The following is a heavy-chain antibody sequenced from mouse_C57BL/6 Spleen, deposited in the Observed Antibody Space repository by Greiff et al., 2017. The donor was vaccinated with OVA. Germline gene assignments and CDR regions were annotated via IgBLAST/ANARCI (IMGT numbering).Heavy chain of an antibody. CDR1: GYTFTDYY. CDR2: INPNNGGT. CDR3: AKGNYGSSFPGAY. Sequence: EVQLQQSGPELVKPGASVKISCKASGYTFTDYYMNWVKQSHGKSLEWIGDINPNNGGTSYNQKFKGKATLTVDKSSSTAYMELRSLTSEDSAVYYCAKGNYGSSFPGAYWGQGTLVTVSA. D-gene: IGHD1-1*01. J-gene: IGHJ3*01. V-gene: IGHV1-26*01.